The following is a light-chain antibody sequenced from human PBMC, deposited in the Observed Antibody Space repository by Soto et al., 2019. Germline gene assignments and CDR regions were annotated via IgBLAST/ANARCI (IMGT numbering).Light chain of an antibody. CDR3: SSYTTTNTYV. CDR2: EVS. J-gene: IGLJ1*01. Sequence: QSALTQPASVSGAPGQSITISCTGTSXDAGGYNYVAWYQQHPGKAPKLMIYEVSNRPSGVSNRFSGSKSGNTASLTISGLQAEDEADYYCSSYTTTNTYVFGTGTKVTVL. V-gene: IGLV2-14*01. CDR1: SXDAGGYNY.